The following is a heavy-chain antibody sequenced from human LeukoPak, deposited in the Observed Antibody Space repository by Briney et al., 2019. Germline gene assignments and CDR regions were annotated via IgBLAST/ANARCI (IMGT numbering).Heavy chain of an antibody. CDR3: ATDRDNSDWQKRFDS. V-gene: IGHV3-7*01. CDR1: GFTFSSYS. J-gene: IGHJ4*02. CDR2: INQDAREI. D-gene: IGHD2-21*02. Sequence: GGSLRLSCAASGFTFSSYSMNWYRQAPGKGLEWVGNINQDAREINYVDSVRGRFTISRDNAKNSLHLQMNSLRAEDTAVYYCATDRDNSDWQKRFDSWGQGTLVTVSS.